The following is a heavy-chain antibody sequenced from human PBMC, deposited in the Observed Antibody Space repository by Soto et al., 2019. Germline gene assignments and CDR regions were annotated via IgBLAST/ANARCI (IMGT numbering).Heavy chain of an antibody. Sequence: XETLSLTCSVAGGSMSSFTYYWGWIRQPPGKGLEWIGTVYYNENTYYNPSLKSRVTITVDTAKNQFSLNLRSVTAADTAMYFCARRERYYGSPGWFDHWGPGTLVTVSS. CDR1: GGSMSSFTYY. CDR3: ARRERYYGSPGWFDH. CDR2: VYYNENT. J-gene: IGHJ5*02. D-gene: IGHD3-10*01. V-gene: IGHV4-39*01.